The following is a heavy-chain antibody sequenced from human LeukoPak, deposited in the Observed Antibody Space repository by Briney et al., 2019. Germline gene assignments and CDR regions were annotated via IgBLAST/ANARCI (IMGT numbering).Heavy chain of an antibody. CDR3: ARDFRDGYNLGDY. Sequence: SETLSLTCTVSGGSISSSSYYWGWIRQPPGKGLEWIGSIYYSGSTYYNPSLKSRVTISVDTSKNQFSLKLSSVTAADTAVYYCARDFRDGYNLGDYWGQGTLVTVSS. J-gene: IGHJ4*02. V-gene: IGHV4-39*07. D-gene: IGHD5-24*01. CDR1: GGSISSSSYY. CDR2: IYYSGST.